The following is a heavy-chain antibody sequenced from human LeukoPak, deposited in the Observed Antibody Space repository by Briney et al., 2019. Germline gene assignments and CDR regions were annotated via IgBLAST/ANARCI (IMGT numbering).Heavy chain of an antibody. Sequence: GGSLRLSCAASGYTFGDYGMSWVRQAPGKGLEWVSAISGSGGSTYYADSVKGRFTISRDNSKNALYLQMNSLRAEDTAVYYCASGGYSYPCYYYYYMDVWGKGTTVTISS. CDR2: ISGSGGST. CDR1: GYTFGDYG. V-gene: IGHV3-23*01. CDR3: ASGGYSYPCYYYYYMDV. D-gene: IGHD5-18*01. J-gene: IGHJ6*03.